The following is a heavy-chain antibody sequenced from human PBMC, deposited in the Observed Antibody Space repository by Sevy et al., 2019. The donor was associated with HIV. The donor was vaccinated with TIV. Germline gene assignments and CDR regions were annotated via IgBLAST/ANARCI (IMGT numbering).Heavy chain of an antibody. Sequence: GGSLRLSCGASGFTFSNYAMSWVRQAPGKGPEWVSGINNGGSEYYAGSVKGRFTISRDNTKKIVFLQMNSLRAEDTAVYSCASGGTTMITDLDYWGQGALVTVSS. CDR3: ASGGTTMITDLDY. D-gene: IGHD3-16*01. CDR2: INNGGSE. J-gene: IGHJ4*02. CDR1: GFTFSNYA. V-gene: IGHV3-23*01.